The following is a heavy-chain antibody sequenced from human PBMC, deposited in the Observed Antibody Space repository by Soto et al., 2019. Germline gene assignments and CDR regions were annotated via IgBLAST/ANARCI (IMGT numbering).Heavy chain of an antibody. D-gene: IGHD4-17*01. J-gene: IGHJ5*02. CDR1: GGSVSSGSFY. V-gene: IGHV4-61*03. CDR3: ARTSYGDNSGYWFEL. Sequence: QVQLQESGPGLVKPSETLSLSCSVSGGSVSSGSFYWSWIRQPPGKGLEWIGHIYYSGSTNYKPSLKSRVTMSVDTSKNRFSLKLSSVTAADTAVYYCARTSYGDNSGYWFELWGQGTLVTVSS. CDR2: IYYSGST.